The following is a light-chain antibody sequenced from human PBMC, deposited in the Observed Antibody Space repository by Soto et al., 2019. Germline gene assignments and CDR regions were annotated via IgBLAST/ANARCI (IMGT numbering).Light chain of an antibody. CDR3: HQRSNWLT. Sequence: EIVLTQSPATLSLSPGERATLSCRASQSVSSYLAWYQQKPGQAPRLLIYDASNRATAIPARFSGSGSGTDFTLTISSLEPEDVAVYYCHQRSNWLTVGGGTKVEIK. CDR2: DAS. V-gene: IGKV3-11*01. J-gene: IGKJ4*01. CDR1: QSVSSY.